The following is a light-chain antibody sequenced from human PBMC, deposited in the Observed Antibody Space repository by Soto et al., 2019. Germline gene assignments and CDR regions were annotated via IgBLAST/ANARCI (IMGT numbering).Light chain of an antibody. Sequence: QSVLTQPASVSGSPGQSITISCTGTSSDIGAYDYVSWFQQHPDKAPKLMISEVTNRPSGVSDSFSGSKSGNAASLTISGLQAEDEAYYFCSSYTSSSTLVFGTVTKVTVL. CDR1: SSDIGAYDY. V-gene: IGLV2-14*01. CDR3: SSYTSSSTLV. J-gene: IGLJ1*01. CDR2: EVT.